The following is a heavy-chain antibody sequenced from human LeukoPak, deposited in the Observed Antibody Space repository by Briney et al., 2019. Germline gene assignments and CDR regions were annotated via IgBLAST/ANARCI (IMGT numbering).Heavy chain of an antibody. CDR3: ARGGTVVTPSFDY. CDR2: IDHGGSA. V-gene: IGHV4-34*01. Sequence: KPSETLSLTCGVYGGSFSGYFWTWIRQPPGKGLEWIAEIDHGGSANYKPYLKSRLTLSVDTSKDQFSLKLTSVTAADTAVYYCARGGTVVTPSFDYWGQGTLVTVSS. CDR1: GGSFSGYF. J-gene: IGHJ4*02. D-gene: IGHD4-23*01.